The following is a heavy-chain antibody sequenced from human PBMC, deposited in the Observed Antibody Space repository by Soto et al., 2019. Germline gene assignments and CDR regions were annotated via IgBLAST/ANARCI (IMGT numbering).Heavy chain of an antibody. Sequence: GGSLRLSCAASGLTVSSNYMSWVRQAPGKGLEWVSVIYSGGRTFYADSVKGRFTISRDNSKNTLYLQMNNVRAEDTAVYYCARDICTGGSCYDYWGQGTLVTVSS. CDR3: ARDICTGGSCYDY. V-gene: IGHV3-53*01. CDR1: GLTVSSNY. D-gene: IGHD2-15*01. CDR2: IYSGGRT. J-gene: IGHJ4*02.